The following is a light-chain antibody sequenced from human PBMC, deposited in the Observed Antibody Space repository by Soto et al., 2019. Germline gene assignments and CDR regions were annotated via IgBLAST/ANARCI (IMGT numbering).Light chain of an antibody. Sequence: EIVLTQSPGTLSLSPGERATLSCRAIQSVSSSYLAWYQQKPGQAPRLLINGASSRATGIPDRFSGSGSGTDFTLTISRLVPEDFALYYCQQYGTSPPSTFGQGTRLEIK. CDR2: GAS. CDR3: QQYGTSPPST. V-gene: IGKV3-20*01. J-gene: IGKJ5*01. CDR1: QSVSSSY.